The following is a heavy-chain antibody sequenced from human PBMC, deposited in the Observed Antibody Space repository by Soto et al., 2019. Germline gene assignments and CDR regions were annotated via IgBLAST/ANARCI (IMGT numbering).Heavy chain of an antibody. D-gene: IGHD4-17*01. CDR2: IIPTFGTA. Sequence: SVKVSCKASGGTFSSYAISWVRQAPGQGLEWMGGIIPTFGTANYAQKFQGRVTITADESTSTAYMELSSLRSEDTAVYYCARVFGYGDYPADYWGQGTLVTVSS. V-gene: IGHV1-69*13. CDR1: GGTFSSYA. CDR3: ARVFGYGDYPADY. J-gene: IGHJ4*02.